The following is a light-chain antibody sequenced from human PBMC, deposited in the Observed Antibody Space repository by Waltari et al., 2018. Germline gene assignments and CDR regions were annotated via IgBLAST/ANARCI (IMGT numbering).Light chain of an antibody. J-gene: IGKJ1*01. V-gene: IGKV3-20*01. CDR3: QKYESLPAT. Sequence: SCRASQSVSKFLAWYQQKPGQDPRLLIYHASNRASGIPDRFSGSGFGTDFSLTISRLEPEDFAVYYCQKYESLPATFGQGTKVEVK. CDR1: QSVSKF. CDR2: HAS.